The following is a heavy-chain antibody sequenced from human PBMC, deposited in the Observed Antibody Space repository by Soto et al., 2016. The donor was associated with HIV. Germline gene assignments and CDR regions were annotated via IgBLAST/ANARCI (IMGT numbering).Heavy chain of an antibody. V-gene: IGHV3-30*04. J-gene: IGHJ3*02. CDR1: GFTFSSYA. CDR2: ISYDGSNK. D-gene: IGHD6-13*01. CDR3: ARPGIAAAGGAFDI. Sequence: QVQLVESGGGVVQPGRSLRLSCAASGFTFSSYAMHWVRQAPGKGLEWVAVISYDGSNKYYADSVKGRFTFSRDNSKNTLYLQMNSLRAEDTAVYYCARPGIAAAGGAFDIWGQGTMVTVSS.